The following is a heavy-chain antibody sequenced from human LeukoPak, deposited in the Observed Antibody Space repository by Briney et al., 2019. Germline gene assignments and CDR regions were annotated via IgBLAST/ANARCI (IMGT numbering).Heavy chain of an antibody. CDR2: INHSGST. D-gene: IGHD2-2*03. V-gene: IGHV4-34*01. CDR1: GGSFSGYY. J-gene: IGHJ4*02. CDR3: ARHKFAAGYCSSTSCYRRRLNYFDY. Sequence: SETLSLTCAVYGGSFSGYYWSWIRQPPGKGLEWIGEINHSGSTNYNPSLKSRVTISVDTSKNQFSLKLSSVTAADTAVYYCARHKFAAGYCSSTSCYRRRLNYFDYWGQGTLVTVSS.